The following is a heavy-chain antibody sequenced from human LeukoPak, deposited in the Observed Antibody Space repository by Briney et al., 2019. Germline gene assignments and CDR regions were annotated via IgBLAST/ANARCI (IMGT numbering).Heavy chain of an antibody. D-gene: IGHD3-10*01. J-gene: IGHJ5*02. CDR1: GVSISNYY. Sequence: PSETLSLTCTVSGVSISNYYWNWIRQPPGKGLEWIGYIYYSGTTNYNPSLKSRVSMSVDTSKNQFSLKLRSVTAADTAIYYCARDSGTTGEVKFDPWGQGTLVTVSS. CDR2: IYYSGTT. V-gene: IGHV4-59*12. CDR3: ARDSGTTGEVKFDP.